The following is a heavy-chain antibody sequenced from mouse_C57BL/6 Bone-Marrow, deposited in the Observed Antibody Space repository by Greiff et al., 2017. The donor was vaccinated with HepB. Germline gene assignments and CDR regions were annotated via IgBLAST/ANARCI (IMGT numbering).Heavy chain of an antibody. D-gene: IGHD3-2*02. CDR1: GFTFSDYG. Sequence: EVKVVESGGGLVKPGGSLKLSCAASGFTFSDYGMHWVRQAPEKGLEWVAYISSGSSTIYYADTVKGRFTISRDNAKNTLFLQMTSLRSEDTAMYYCARSGSGFSWFAYWGQGTLVTVSA. J-gene: IGHJ3*01. CDR3: ARSGSGFSWFAY. V-gene: IGHV5-17*01. CDR2: ISSGSSTI.